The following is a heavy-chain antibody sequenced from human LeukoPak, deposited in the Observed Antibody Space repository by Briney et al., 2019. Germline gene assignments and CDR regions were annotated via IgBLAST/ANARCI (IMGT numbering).Heavy chain of an antibody. CDR3: ARDWYDC. V-gene: IGHV3-23*01. CDR2: IGDNNIFTGRFT. J-gene: IGHJ5*01. Sequence: GGSLRLSCAASGFRFTIYTMHWVRQAPGKGLEWVSVIGDNNIFTGRFTYYAESVKGRFTISRDNSQGTVDLQMNNLRVEDTAVYYCARDWYDCWGQGTQVTVSS. CDR1: GFRFTIYT.